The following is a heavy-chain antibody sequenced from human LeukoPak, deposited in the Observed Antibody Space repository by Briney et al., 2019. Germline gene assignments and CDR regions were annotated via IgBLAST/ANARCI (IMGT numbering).Heavy chain of an antibody. V-gene: IGHV5-51*01. Sequence: GESLKISCKGSGYSFTSYWIGWVRQMPGKGLEWMGIIYPGDSDTRYSPSFQGQVTISADKSISTAYLQWSSLKASDTAMYYCARRDDSGSYRDYNWFDPWGQGTLVTVSS. CDR2: IYPGDSDT. J-gene: IGHJ5*02. D-gene: IGHD3-10*01. CDR1: GYSFTSYW. CDR3: ARRDDSGSYRDYNWFDP.